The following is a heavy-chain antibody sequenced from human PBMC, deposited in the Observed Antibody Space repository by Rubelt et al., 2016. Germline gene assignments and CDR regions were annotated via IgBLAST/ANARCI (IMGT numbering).Heavy chain of an antibody. Sequence: QLQLQESGSGLVKPSQTLSLTCAVSGGSISSYYWSWIRQPPGKGLEWIGYIYYSGSTNYNPSLKSRVTISVDTSKNQFSLKLSSVTAADTAVYYCARTPPKVVPANYYYYGMDVWGQGTTVTVSS. CDR2: IYYSGST. V-gene: IGHV4-59*12. CDR1: GGSISSYY. CDR3: ARTPPKVVPANYYYYGMDV. J-gene: IGHJ6*02. D-gene: IGHD2-2*01.